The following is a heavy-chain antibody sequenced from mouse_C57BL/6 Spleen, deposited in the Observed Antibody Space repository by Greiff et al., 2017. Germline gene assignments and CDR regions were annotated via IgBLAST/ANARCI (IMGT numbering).Heavy chain of an antibody. Sequence: VQLQQSGAELVKPGASVTMSCKASGYTFTTYPIEWMKQTHGKSLEWIGNFHPYNDDTKYNEKFKGKATLTVEKSSSTVYLELSRLTSDDSAVYYCARRRAYYGNFYFDYWGQGTTLTVSS. V-gene: IGHV1-47*01. J-gene: IGHJ2*01. D-gene: IGHD2-1*01. CDR1: GYTFTTYP. CDR2: FHPYNDDT. CDR3: ARRRAYYGNFYFDY.